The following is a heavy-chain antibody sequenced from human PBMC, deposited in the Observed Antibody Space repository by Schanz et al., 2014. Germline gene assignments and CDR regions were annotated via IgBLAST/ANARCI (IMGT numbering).Heavy chain of an antibody. CDR2: IYHIGST. V-gene: IGHV4-4*02. D-gene: IGHD5-18*01. Sequence: QVQLQESGPGLVKPSGTLSLTCAVSGGSISSSNWWSWVRQPPGKGLEWIGEIYHIGSTNYKPSLKRRATTPAAKSKHRFSSKRRPVTAADTAVYYCARRSVSPSGNSYGYVVAWFDPWGQGTLVTVSS. J-gene: IGHJ5*02. CDR3: ARRSVSPSGNSYGYVVAWFDP. CDR1: GGSISSSNW.